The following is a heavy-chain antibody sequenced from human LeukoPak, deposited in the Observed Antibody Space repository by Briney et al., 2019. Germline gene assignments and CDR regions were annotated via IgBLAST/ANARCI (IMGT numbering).Heavy chain of an antibody. CDR1: GGPLSSYY. D-gene: IGHD4-17*01. J-gene: IGHJ4*02. CDR3: ARAEYGDPFDY. V-gene: IGHV4-59*01. CDR2: IYYSGST. Sequence: SETLPLTCTVSGGPLSSYYWSWIRQPPGKGLEWIGYIYYSGSTNYNPSLKSRVTISVDTSKNQFSLKLSSVTAADTAVYYCARAEYGDPFDYWGQGTLVTVSS.